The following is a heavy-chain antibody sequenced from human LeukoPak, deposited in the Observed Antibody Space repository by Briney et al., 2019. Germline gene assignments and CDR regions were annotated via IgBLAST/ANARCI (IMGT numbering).Heavy chain of an antibody. V-gene: IGHV1-46*01. CDR2: INPSGGST. Sequence: ASVKVSCKASGYTFTSYYMHWVRQAHGQGLEWMGIINPSGGSTSYAQKFQGRVTMTRDTSTSTVYMELSSLRSEDTAVYYCARDGGYCSSTSCYTDYYYYGMDVWGQGTTVTVSS. J-gene: IGHJ6*02. CDR3: ARDGGYCSSTSCYTDYYYYGMDV. CDR1: GYTFTSYY. D-gene: IGHD2-2*02.